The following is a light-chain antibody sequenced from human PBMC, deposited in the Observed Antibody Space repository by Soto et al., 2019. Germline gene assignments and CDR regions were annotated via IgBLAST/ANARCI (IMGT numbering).Light chain of an antibody. CDR1: SSNVESNS. CDR3: AAWDDSLSAYV. J-gene: IGLJ1*01. Sequence: QSVLTQPPSASGAPGQRVVISCSGGSSNVESNSVNWYQHLPGSAPKLLIFSNNQRPSGAPDRLSGSKSGTSASLAIAGLQSDDEADYYCAAWDDSLSAYVFGSGTKVTVL. V-gene: IGLV1-44*01. CDR2: SNN.